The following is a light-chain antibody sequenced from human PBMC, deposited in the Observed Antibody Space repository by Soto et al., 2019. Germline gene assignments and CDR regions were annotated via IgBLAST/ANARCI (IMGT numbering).Light chain of an antibody. J-gene: IGKJ1*01. CDR1: QDISSW. V-gene: IGKV1-12*01. Sequence: IQMTQSPSSVSASVGDRVTITCRASQDISSWLAWYQQKPGKAPKLLIYGASTRATGIPARFSGSGSGTEFTLTISSLQSEDFAVYYCQQYNNWPWTFGQGTKVEIK. CDR2: GAS. CDR3: QQYNNWPWT.